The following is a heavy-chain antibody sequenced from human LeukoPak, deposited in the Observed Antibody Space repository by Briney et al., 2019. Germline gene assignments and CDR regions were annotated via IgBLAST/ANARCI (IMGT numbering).Heavy chain of an antibody. J-gene: IGHJ2*01. D-gene: IGHD1-26*01. CDR2: IIAIGVVT. V-gene: IGHV3-23*01. CDR1: GFTFSSHG. CDR3: AKNLLGSGAYSWYFDL. Sequence: GGSLRLSCAAFGFTFSSHGMSWVRQTPGKGLEWVSSIIAIGVVTVYADSVKGRVTISRDNSKNTLYLQMNSLRAEDTAVYSCAKNLLGSGAYSWYFDLWGRGTLVTVSS.